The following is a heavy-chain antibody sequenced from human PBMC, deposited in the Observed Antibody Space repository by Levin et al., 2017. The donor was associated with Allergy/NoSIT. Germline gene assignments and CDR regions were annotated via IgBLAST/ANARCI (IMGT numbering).Heavy chain of an antibody. D-gene: IGHD6-13*01. CDR1: GFSFRSFG. CDR2: ISYDGSDK. V-gene: IGHV3-30*18. CDR3: AKDVVFGTSSWSLDF. J-gene: IGHJ4*02. Sequence: GGSLRLSCVASGFSFRSFGMHWVRQAPGKGLEWVAVISYDGSDKYYADSVKGRFTISRDNSKNTLYLQMNSLRGEDAAVYYCAKDVVFGTSSWSLDFWGQGTLVTVSS.